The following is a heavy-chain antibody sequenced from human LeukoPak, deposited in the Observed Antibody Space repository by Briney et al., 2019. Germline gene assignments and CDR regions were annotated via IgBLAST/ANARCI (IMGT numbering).Heavy chain of an antibody. Sequence: PGGSLRLSCAASGFTFSSYWMSWVRQAPGKGLEWVANIKQDGSEKYYVDSVKGRFTISRDNAKNSLYLQMNSLRAEDTAVYYCARDDYGDYLRPSDYWGQGTLVTVSS. CDR1: GFTFSSYW. CDR2: IKQDGSEK. J-gene: IGHJ4*02. D-gene: IGHD4-17*01. V-gene: IGHV3-7*01. CDR3: ARDDYGDYLRPSDY.